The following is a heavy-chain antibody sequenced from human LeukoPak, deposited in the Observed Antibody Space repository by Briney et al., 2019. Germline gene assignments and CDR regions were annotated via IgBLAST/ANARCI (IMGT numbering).Heavy chain of an antibody. J-gene: IGHJ6*02. CDR1: GGTFSSYA. CDR3: ARASTGDPRYYYYYGMDV. D-gene: IGHD4-17*01. V-gene: IGHV1-69*04. Sequence: ASVKVSCKASGGTFSSYAISWVRQAPGQGLEWMGRNIPILGIANYAQKFQGRVTITADKSTSTAYMELSSLRSKDTAVYYCARASTGDPRYYYYYGMDVWGQGTTVTVSS. CDR2: NIPILGIA.